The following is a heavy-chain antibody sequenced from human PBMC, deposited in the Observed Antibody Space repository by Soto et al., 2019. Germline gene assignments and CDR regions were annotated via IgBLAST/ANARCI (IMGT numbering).Heavy chain of an antibody. Sequence: ASVKVSCKASGYSFTDYHIHWVRQAPGRGLEWLGRINPKSGGTSTAQKFQGWVTMTTDTSISTASMELTRLTSDDTAIYYCARGDSTDCSNGVCSFFYHHDMDVWG. J-gene: IGHJ6*02. CDR3: ARGDSTDCSNGVCSFFYHHDMDV. D-gene: IGHD2-8*01. V-gene: IGHV1-2*04. CDR1: GYSFTDYH. CDR2: INPKSGGT.